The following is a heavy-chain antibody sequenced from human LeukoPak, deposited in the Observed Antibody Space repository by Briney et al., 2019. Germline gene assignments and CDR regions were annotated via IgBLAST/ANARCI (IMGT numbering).Heavy chain of an antibody. Sequence: ASVKVSCKASGYTFTSYYMHWVRQAPGQGLEWMGIINPSGGSTSYAQKFQGRVTMTRDTSTSTVYMDLSSLRAEDTAVYYCARGTRVISPSTKLGIGRYFDYWGQGTLVTVSS. D-gene: IGHD7-27*01. J-gene: IGHJ4*02. CDR3: ARGTRVISPSTKLGIGRYFDY. CDR1: GYTFTSYY. V-gene: IGHV1-46*01. CDR2: INPSGGST.